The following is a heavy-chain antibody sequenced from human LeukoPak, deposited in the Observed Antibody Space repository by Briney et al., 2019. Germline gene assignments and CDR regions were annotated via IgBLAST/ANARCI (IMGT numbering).Heavy chain of an antibody. CDR2: INHSGST. CDR3: AGAPYYYGMDV. J-gene: IGHJ6*04. CDR1: GGSFSGYY. Sequence: SETLSLTCAVYGGSFSGYYWSWIRQPPGKGLEWIGEINHSGSTNYNPSLKSRVTISVDTSKNQFSLKLSSVTAADTAVYYCAGAPYYYGMDVWGKGTTVTVSS. V-gene: IGHV4-34*01.